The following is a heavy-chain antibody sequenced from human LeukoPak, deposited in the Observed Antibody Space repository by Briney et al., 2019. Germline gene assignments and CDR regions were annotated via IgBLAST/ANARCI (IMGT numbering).Heavy chain of an antibody. CDR2: MNPSSGNT. D-gene: IGHD1-7*01. CDR3: ARDRGTTFDY. V-gene: IGHV1-8*01. CDR1: GYTFTNYD. Sequence: GASVKVSCKASGYTFTNYDINWVRQATGQGLEWMAWMNPSSGNTGYAQKYQGRITLTSNTSISTAYMELSSLASDDTAVYYCARDRGTTFDYWGQGTLVTVSS. J-gene: IGHJ4*02.